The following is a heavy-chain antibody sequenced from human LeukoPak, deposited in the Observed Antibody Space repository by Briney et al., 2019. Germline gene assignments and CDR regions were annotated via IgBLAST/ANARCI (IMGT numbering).Heavy chain of an antibody. V-gene: IGHV4-31*03. CDR3: ARGAMVRGGLDY. D-gene: IGHD3-10*01. J-gene: IGHJ4*02. CDR1: GDSISSGNYY. Sequence: PSETLSLTCTVSGDSISSGNYYWSWIRQHPGKGLEWIGYIYYSGSTYYNPSLKSRVIISVDTSKKQFSLNLTSVTAADTAVYYCARGAMVRGGLDYWGQGTLVIVSS. CDR2: IYYSGST.